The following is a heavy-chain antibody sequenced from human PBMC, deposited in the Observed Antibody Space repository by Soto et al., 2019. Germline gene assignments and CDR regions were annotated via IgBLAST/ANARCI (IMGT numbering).Heavy chain of an antibody. Sequence: GGSLRLSCAASGFTVSSNYMSWVRQAPGKGLEWVSVIYSGGSTYYADSVKGRFTISRDNSKNTLYLQMNSLRAEDTAVYYCARVREYSGYDHEWDYYYMDVWGKGTTVTVSS. D-gene: IGHD5-12*01. CDR3: ARVREYSGYDHEWDYYYMDV. V-gene: IGHV3-66*01. CDR2: IYSGGST. CDR1: GFTVSSNY. J-gene: IGHJ6*03.